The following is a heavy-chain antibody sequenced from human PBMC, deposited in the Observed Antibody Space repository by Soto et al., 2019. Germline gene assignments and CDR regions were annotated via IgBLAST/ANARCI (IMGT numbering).Heavy chain of an antibody. V-gene: IGHV2-70*01. J-gene: IGHJ4*02. CDR2: IDWDDDK. CDR1: GFSLSTSAMC. D-gene: IGHD5-12*01. CDR3: ARIQGTRMAPTDY. Sequence: SGPTLGNPTQTLTLTCTFSGFSLSTSAMCVSWLRQPPGKALEWLALIDWDDDKYCSTSLRTRLTISKDTSKNQVVLTMTNMDPVDTATYYCARIQGTRMAPTDYWGQGTLVTVSS.